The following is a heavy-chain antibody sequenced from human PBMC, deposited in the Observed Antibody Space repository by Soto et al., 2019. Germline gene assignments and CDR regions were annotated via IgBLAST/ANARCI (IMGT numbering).Heavy chain of an antibody. D-gene: IGHD6-19*01. J-gene: IGHJ4*02. CDR3: AASHSSCWYRIDS. CDR2: FYNSGTT. V-gene: IGHV4-31*03. CDR1: GASIRSGGYY. Sequence: QVQLQESGPGLVKPSQPLSLTCSVSGASIRSGGYYWSWLRQHPERGLEWLGYFYNSGTTYYTPSLESRIMMSADTSKNQHSLDLTSVSAADTAVYYCAASHSSCWYRIDSWVPGTLVTVSS.